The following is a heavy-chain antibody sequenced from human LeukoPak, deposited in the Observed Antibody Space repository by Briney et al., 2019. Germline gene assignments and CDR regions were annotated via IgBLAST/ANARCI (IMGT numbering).Heavy chain of an antibody. CDR2: IGASGEST. D-gene: IGHD5-24*01. V-gene: IGHV3-23*01. Sequence: GGALRLSCAASGFTFSVAAMTWVRQAPGKGLEWVSLIGASGESTYYADSVKGRFTISRDNSKNTLSLQMNSLRVEDTAMYFCAKDIQLSTWGLGTMVTVSS. J-gene: IGHJ3*01. CDR1: GFTFSVAA. CDR3: AKDIQLST.